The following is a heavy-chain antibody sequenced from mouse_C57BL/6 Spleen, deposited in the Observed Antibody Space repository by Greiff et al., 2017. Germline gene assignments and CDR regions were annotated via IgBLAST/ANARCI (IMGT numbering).Heavy chain of an antibody. J-gene: IGHJ4*01. CDR3: ARDGYYEGYYAMDY. D-gene: IGHD2-3*01. CDR2: ISYDGSN. Sequence: EVQLQESGPGLVKPSQSLSLTCSVTGYSITSGYYWNWIRQFPGNKLEWMGYISYDGSNNYNPSLKNRISLTRDTSKNQFFLKLNSVTTEDTATYYCARDGYYEGYYAMDYWGQGTSVTVSS. CDR1: GYSITSGYY. V-gene: IGHV3-6*01.